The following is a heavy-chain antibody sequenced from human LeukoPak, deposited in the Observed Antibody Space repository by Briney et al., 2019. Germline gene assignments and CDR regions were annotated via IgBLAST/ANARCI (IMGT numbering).Heavy chain of an antibody. Sequence: SETLSLTCTVSGYSISSGYYWGWIRQPPGKGLEWIGRISSSGSTNYNPSLKSRVTISVDTSKNQFSLKLSSVTAADTAVYFCARGPYSYDSSGAFDIWGQGAMVTVSS. CDR1: GYSISSGYY. V-gene: IGHV4-38-2*02. CDR2: ISSSGST. CDR3: ARGPYSYDSSGAFDI. J-gene: IGHJ3*02. D-gene: IGHD3-22*01.